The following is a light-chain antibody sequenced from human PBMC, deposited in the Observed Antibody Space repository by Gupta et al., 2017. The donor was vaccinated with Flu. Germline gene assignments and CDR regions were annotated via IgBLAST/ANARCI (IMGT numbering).Light chain of an antibody. CDR2: AAS. Sequence: PSSLSASVGDRVTITCRASQSISSYLNWYQQKPGKAPKLLIYAASSLQSGVPSRFSGSGSVTDFTLTISRLQPEDFATYYCQQSYSTPWTLGQGTKVEIK. J-gene: IGKJ1*01. V-gene: IGKV1-39*01. CDR3: QQSYSTPWT. CDR1: QSISSY.